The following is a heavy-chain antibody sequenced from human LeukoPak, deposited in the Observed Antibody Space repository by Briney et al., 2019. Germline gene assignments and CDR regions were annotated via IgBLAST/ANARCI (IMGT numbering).Heavy chain of an antibody. J-gene: IGHJ4*02. D-gene: IGHD3-22*01. CDR3: ARDPVNYYDSSGSGFCDY. CDR1: GFSFSSYW. V-gene: IGHV3-74*01. Sequence: GGSLRLSRAVSGFSFSSYWMHWVRQAPGKGLVWVSRVSSDGSSTSYADSVKGRFTISRDNAKNTLYLQMNSLRAEDTAVYYCARDPVNYYDSSGSGFCDYWGQGTLVTVSS. CDR2: VSSDGSST.